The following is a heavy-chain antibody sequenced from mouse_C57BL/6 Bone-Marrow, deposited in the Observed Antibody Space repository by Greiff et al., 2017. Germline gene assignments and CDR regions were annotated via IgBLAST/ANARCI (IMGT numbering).Heavy chain of an antibody. V-gene: IGHV1-26*01. CDR3: ARSYYGSSFAY. CDR1: GYTFTDYY. Sequence: VQLQQSGPELVKPGASVKISCKASGYTFTDYYMNWVKQSHGKSLEWIGDINPNNGGTSYNQKFKGKATLTVDKSSSTAYMELRSLTSEGSAVYYCARSYYGSSFAYWGQGTLVTVSA. J-gene: IGHJ3*01. CDR2: INPNNGGT. D-gene: IGHD1-1*01.